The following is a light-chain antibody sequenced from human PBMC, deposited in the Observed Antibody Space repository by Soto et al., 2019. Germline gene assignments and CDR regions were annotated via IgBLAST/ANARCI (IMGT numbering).Light chain of an antibody. V-gene: IGLV2-8*01. J-gene: IGLJ2*01. Sequence: QSALTQPPSASGSPGQSVTISCTGTSSDVGGYNYVSWYQQHPGKAPKLMIYEVSQRPSGVPDRFSGSKSGNTASLTVSGLQADDEADYYCSSYAGSNNLGVFGGGTKLTVL. CDR2: EVS. CDR3: SSYAGSNNLGV. CDR1: SSDVGGYNY.